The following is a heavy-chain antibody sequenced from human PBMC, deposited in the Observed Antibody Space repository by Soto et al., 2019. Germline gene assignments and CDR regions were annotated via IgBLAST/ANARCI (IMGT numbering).Heavy chain of an antibody. CDR1: GFTFSHYS. J-gene: IGHJ4*02. D-gene: IGHD3-16*01. Sequence: AGGSLRLSCAASGFTFSHYSMSWVRQAPGKGLEWVSPVSATAGTTYYTDPVKGRVTIPRDNSRNTMYLQMNNPRTDDTAVYYCAKDRLAGGFDYWGQGTLVTVSS. CDR2: VSATAGTT. CDR3: AKDRLAGGFDY. V-gene: IGHV3-23*01.